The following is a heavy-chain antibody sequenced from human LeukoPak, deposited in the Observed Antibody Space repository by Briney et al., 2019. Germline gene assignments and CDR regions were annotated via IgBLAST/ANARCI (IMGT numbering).Heavy chain of an antibody. CDR1: GFTFSSYS. CDR2: ISSSSSYI. CDR3: ARDPSGWYSWFQGDFDC. D-gene: IGHD6-19*01. V-gene: IGHV3-21*01. J-gene: IGHJ4*02. Sequence: GGSLRLSCAASGFTFSSYSMNWVRQAPGKGLEWVSSISSSSSYIYYADSVKGRFTISRDNAKNSLYLQMNSLRAEDTAVYYCARDPSGWYSWFQGDFDCWGQGTLVTVSS.